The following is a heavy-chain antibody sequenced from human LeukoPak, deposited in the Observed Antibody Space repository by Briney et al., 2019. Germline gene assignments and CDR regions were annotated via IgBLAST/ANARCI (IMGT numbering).Heavy chain of an antibody. V-gene: IGHV3-7*01. D-gene: IGHD5-18*01. J-gene: IGHJ4*02. CDR3: ARDAGYGYDRFDY. CDR1: GFTFDDYG. CDR2: IKEDGSDK. Sequence: PGGSLRLSCAASGFTFDDYGMSWVRQAPGKGLEWVANIKEDGSDKNYVDSVKGRFTISRDNAKNSLYLQMNSLRAEDTAVYYCARDAGYGYDRFDYWGQGTQVTVSS.